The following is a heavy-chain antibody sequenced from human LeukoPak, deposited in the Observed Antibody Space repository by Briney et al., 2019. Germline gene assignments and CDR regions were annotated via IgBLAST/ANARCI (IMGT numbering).Heavy chain of an antibody. J-gene: IGHJ4*02. CDR2: ISYDGSNK. Sequence: GRSLRLSCAASGFTFSSYAMHWVRQAPGKGLEWVAVISYDGSNKYYADSVKGRFTISRDNSKNTLYLQMNSLRAEDTAVYYCAKPRLRYFDWPQDFDYWGQGTLVTVSS. V-gene: IGHV3-30*04. CDR3: AKPRLRYFDWPQDFDY. CDR1: GFTFSSYA. D-gene: IGHD3-9*01.